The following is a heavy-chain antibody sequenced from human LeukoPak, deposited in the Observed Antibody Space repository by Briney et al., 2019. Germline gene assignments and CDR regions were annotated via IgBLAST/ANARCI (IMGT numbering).Heavy chain of an antibody. CDR1: GGTFSSYA. CDR3: ALYYYGSGSSLIAFDY. CDR2: IIPIFGTA. D-gene: IGHD3-10*01. J-gene: IGHJ4*02. Sequence: ASVKVSCKASGGTFSSYAISWVRQAPGQGLEWMGGIIPIFGTANYAQKFQGRVTITADESTSTAYMELSSLRSGDTAVYYCALYYYGSGSSLIAFDYWGQGTLVTVSS. V-gene: IGHV1-69*13.